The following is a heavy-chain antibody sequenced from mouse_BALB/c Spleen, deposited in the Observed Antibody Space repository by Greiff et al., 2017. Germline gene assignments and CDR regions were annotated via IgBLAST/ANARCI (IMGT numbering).Heavy chain of an antibody. J-gene: IGHJ4*01. CDR2: ISYSGST. CDR1: GYSITSDYA. CDR3: ARRRNLRSYYYAMDY. V-gene: IGHV3-2*02. Sequence: EVQLQQSGPGLVKPSQSLSLTCTVTGYSITSDYAWNWIRQFPGNKLEWMGYISYSGSTSYNPSLKSRISITRDTSKNQFFLQLNSVTTEDTATYNCARRRNLRSYYYAMDYWGQGTSVTVSS.